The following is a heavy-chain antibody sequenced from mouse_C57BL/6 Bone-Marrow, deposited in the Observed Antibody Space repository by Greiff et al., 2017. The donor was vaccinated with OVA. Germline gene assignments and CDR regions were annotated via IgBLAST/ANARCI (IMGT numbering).Heavy chain of an antibody. CDR2: IDPENGDT. J-gene: IGHJ2*01. Sequence: EVKVVESGAELVRPGASVKLSCTASGFNIKDDYMHWVKQRPEQGLEWIGWIDPENGDTEYASKFQGKATITADTSSNTAYLQLSSLRSEDTAVYYCTSYGNFDYWGQGTTLTVSS. V-gene: IGHV14-4*01. CDR3: TSYGNFDY. D-gene: IGHD2-1*01. CDR1: GFNIKDDY.